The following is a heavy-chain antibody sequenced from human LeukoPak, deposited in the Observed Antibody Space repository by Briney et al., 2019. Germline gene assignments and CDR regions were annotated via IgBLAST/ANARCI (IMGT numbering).Heavy chain of an antibody. CDR2: INPNSGGT. V-gene: IGHV1-2*02. J-gene: IGHJ3*02. Sequence: ASVKVSCKASGYTFTGYYMHWVRQAPGQGLEWMGWINPNSGGTNYAQKFQGRVTMTRDTSISTAYMELSRPRSDDTAVYYCARDPISHSTVYYYDSSGSPGLWFDIWGQGTVVTVSS. D-gene: IGHD3-22*01. CDR1: GYTFTGYY. CDR3: ARDPISHSTVYYYDSSGSPGLWFDI.